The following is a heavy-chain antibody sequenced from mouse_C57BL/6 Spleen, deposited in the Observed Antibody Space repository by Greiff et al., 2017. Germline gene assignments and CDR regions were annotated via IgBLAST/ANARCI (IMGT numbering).Heavy chain of an antibody. J-gene: IGHJ4*01. V-gene: IGHV5-17*01. Sequence: EVQGVESGGGLVKPGGSLKLSCAASGFTFSDYGMNWVRQAPEKGLEWVAYISSGSSTIYYADTVKGRFTSSRDNAKNTLFRQITSLRSEDTAMYYFARRGLCDGNYFYAMDYWGQGTSVTVSS. CDR1: GFTFSDYG. D-gene: IGHD2-1*01. CDR2: ISSGSSTI. CDR3: ARRGLCDGNYFYAMDY.